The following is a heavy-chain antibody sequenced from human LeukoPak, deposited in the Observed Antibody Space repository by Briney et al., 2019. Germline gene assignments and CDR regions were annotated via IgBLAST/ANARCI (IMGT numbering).Heavy chain of an antibody. D-gene: IGHD5-18*01. CDR2: IHHSGST. V-gene: IGHV4-34*01. Sequence: PSETLSLTCAVYGGSFSGYYWSWIRQPPGKGLEWMGEIHHSGSTNYNPSLKSRVIISVDTSKNQFSLKLSSVTAADTAVYYCARDVRGGYRRGGVDVWGQGTTVTVSS. J-gene: IGHJ6*02. CDR1: GGSFSGYY. CDR3: ARDVRGGYRRGGVDV.